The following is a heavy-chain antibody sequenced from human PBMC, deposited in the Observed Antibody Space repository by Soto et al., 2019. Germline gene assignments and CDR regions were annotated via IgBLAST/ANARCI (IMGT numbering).Heavy chain of an antibody. J-gene: IGHJ4*02. D-gene: IGHD5-18*01. Sequence: QVQLVQSGAEVKKPGSSVKVSCLASRGTFNRYAINWVRQAPGHGLEWLGALVPQFGTPNYAQKFQDRVTIVVDESTNTTSMELRGLTSDDTAVYYCARQNRDTPMVPFDVWGQGTLVTVSS. V-gene: IGHV1-69*01. CDR2: LVPQFGTP. CDR1: RGTFNRYA. CDR3: ARQNRDTPMVPFDV.